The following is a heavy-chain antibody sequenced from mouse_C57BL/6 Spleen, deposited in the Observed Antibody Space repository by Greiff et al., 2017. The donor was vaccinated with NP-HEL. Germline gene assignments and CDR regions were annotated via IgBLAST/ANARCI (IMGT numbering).Heavy chain of an antibody. D-gene: IGHD2-4*01. V-gene: IGHV14-3*01. CDR2: IDPANGNT. CDR1: GFNIKNTY. J-gene: IGHJ4*01. Sequence: VQLKQSVAELVRPGASVKLSCTASGFNIKNTYMHWVKQRPEQGLEWIGRIDPANGNTKYAPKFQGKATITADTSSNTAYLQLSSLTSEDTASYYCARGRAIYDYDSHYYAMDYWGQGTSVTVAS. CDR3: ARGRAIYDYDSHYYAMDY.